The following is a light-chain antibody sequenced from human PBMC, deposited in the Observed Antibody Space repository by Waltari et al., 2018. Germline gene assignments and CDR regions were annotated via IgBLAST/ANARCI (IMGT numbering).Light chain of an antibody. V-gene: IGLV5-45*01. CDR2: YQSDSDM. J-gene: IGLJ2*01. CDR3: MILRHDAVV. Sequence: SPRLRVVIYQSDSDMRPGSGDPSRFSASRDTASDAGILLISGLQPEDEADYYCMILRHDAVVFGGGTKLTVL.